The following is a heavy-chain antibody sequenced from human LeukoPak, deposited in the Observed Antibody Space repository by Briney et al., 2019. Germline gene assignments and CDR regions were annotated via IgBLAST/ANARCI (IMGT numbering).Heavy chain of an antibody. Sequence: GGSLRLSCAASGFTFSGSAMHWVRQASGKGLEWVGRIRSKANSYATAYAASVKGRFTISRDDSKNTAYLQMNSLKTEDTAVYYCTSSLYYDSSGYRYYFDYWGQGTLVTVSS. CDR2: IRSKANSYAT. CDR3: TSSLYYDSSGYRYYFDY. CDR1: GFTFSGSA. D-gene: IGHD3-22*01. V-gene: IGHV3-73*01. J-gene: IGHJ4*02.